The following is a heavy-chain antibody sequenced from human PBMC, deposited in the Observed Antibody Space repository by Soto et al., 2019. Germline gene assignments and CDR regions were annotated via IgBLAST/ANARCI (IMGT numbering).Heavy chain of an antibody. CDR3: AGAVFGGVIVPLDAFDI. D-gene: IGHD3-16*02. V-gene: IGHV4-59*08. Sequence: SETLSLTCTVSGGSISSYYWSWIRQPPGKGLEWIGYIYYSGSTNYNPSLKSRVTISVDTFKNQFSLKLSSVTAADTAVYYCAGAVFGGVIVPLDAFDIWGQGTMVTVSS. J-gene: IGHJ3*02. CDR1: GGSISSYY. CDR2: IYYSGST.